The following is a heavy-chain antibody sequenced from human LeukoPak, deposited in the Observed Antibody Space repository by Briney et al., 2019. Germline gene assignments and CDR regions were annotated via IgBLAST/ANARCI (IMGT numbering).Heavy chain of an antibody. CDR1: GFTFSSYG. CDR2: IRYDGGNK. Sequence: PGGSLRLSCAASGFTFSSYGMHWVRQAPGKGLEWVAFIRYDGGNKYYADSVKGRFTISRDNSKNTLYLQMNSLRAEDTAVYYCAKETRGSYSDYWGQGTLVTVSS. D-gene: IGHD1-26*01. CDR3: AKETRGSYSDY. V-gene: IGHV3-30*02. J-gene: IGHJ4*02.